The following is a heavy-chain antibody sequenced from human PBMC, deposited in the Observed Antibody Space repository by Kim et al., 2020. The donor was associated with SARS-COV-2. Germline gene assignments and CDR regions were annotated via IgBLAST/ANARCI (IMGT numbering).Heavy chain of an antibody. CDR2: INQDGSEK. J-gene: IGHJ5*02. CDR3: SRDRSVTGRPRAFGP. D-gene: IGHD6-6*01. CDR1: GFTFSSYY. V-gene: IGHV3-7*01. Sequence: GGSLRLSCAASGFTFSSYYLNWVRQTPGKGLEWVANINQDGSEKYYVDSVKGRFTIFRDDAKNSLYLQMNSLRADDTAVYYCSRDRSVTGRPRAFGPWGRGTLVTVSS.